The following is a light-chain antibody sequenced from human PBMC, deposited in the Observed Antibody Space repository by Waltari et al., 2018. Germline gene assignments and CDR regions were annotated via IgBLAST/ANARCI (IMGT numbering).Light chain of an antibody. J-gene: IGLJ3*02. CDR1: NSNIGRNG. CDR2: TDN. CDR3: AAWDDSLNGRV. Sequence: QSVLTQPPSASGTPGQGVTVSCSGSNSNIGRNGVSWYQQVPGTAPKLHIHTDNQRPSGVPDRFSGSKSGTSASLAISGLQSEDEAHYYCAAWDDSLNGRVFGGGTKVTVL. V-gene: IGLV1-44*01.